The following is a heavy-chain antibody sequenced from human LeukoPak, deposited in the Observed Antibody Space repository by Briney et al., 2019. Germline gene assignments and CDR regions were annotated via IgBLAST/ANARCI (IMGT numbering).Heavy chain of an antibody. CDR2: IKQDGSGK. V-gene: IGHV3-7*01. Sequence: PGGSLRLSCAASGFTFSSYWMSWVRQAPGKGLEWVANIKQDGSGKHYVDSVKGRFTISRDNAENSLYLQMSSLRAEDTAVYYCTRVEETATTAAIIRKYSYYYYYMDVWGKGNTVTVSS. CDR1: GFTFSSYW. J-gene: IGHJ6*03. D-gene: IGHD4-11*01. CDR3: TRVEETATTAAIIRKYSYYYYYMDV.